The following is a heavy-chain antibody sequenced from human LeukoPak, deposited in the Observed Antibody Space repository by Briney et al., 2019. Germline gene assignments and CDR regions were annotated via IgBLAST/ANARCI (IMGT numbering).Heavy chain of an antibody. Sequence: SETLSLTCTVSGGSISSYYWSWIRQPAGKGLEWIGRIYTSGSTNYNPSLKSRVTMSVDTSKNQFSLKLNSVTAADTAVYYCARVGQWLVQPYFDYWGQGTLVTVSS. D-gene: IGHD6-19*01. V-gene: IGHV4-4*07. CDR1: GGSISSYY. CDR3: ARVGQWLVQPYFDY. J-gene: IGHJ4*02. CDR2: IYTSGST.